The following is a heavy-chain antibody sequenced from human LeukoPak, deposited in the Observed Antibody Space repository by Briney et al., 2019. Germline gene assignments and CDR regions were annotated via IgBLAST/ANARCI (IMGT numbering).Heavy chain of an antibody. Sequence: GGSLRLSCAASGLKFDDYAMHWVRQAPGKGLEWVAFIRYDGTNKYYADSVKGRFTISRDNSKNTLYLQMNSLRAEDTAMYYCANLGMVYNVLTGYRRPQTNDYWGQGTLVTVSS. CDR1: GLKFDDYA. V-gene: IGHV3-30*02. CDR2: IRYDGTNK. J-gene: IGHJ4*02. CDR3: ANLGMVYNVLTGYRRPQTNDY. D-gene: IGHD3-9*01.